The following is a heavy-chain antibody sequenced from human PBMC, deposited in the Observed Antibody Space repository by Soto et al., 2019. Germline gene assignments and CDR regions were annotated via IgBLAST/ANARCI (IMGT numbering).Heavy chain of an antibody. Sequence: QVQLVESGGGVVQPGRSLRLSCAVSGFTVSTYGMHGVRQAPGKGLEWVAVISRDGGTKYYADSVKGRFTISRDNSRNTLFLEMNSLRGEDMAVYYCTGEGASGYWGQGTLVTVSS. CDR2: ISRDGGTK. D-gene: IGHD2-8*02. CDR1: GFTVSTYG. CDR3: TGEGASGY. J-gene: IGHJ4*02. V-gene: IGHV3-30*03.